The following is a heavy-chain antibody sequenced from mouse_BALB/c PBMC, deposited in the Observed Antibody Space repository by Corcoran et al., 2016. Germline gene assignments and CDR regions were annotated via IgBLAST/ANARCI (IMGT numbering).Heavy chain of an antibody. V-gene: IGHV1S136*01. D-gene: IGHD1-1*01. CDR3: ARLYYYGSSLYWYCDV. Sequence: EVQLQQSGPALVKPGASVKMSCKASGYTFTSYVMHWVKQKPGQGLEWIGYINPYNDGTKYNEKFKGKATLTSDKSSSTAYMELSSLTSEDSAVYYCARLYYYGSSLYWYCDVWGAGTTVTVSS. CDR2: INPYNDGT. CDR1: GYTFTSYV. J-gene: IGHJ1*01.